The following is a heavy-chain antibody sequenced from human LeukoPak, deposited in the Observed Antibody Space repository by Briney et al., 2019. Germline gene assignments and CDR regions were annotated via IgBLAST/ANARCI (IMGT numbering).Heavy chain of an antibody. V-gene: IGHV4-34*01. CDR2: INHSGST. J-gene: IGHJ6*03. CDR1: GGSFSGYY. CDR3: ARGKAGATYYYYYYGR. D-gene: IGHD1-26*01. Sequence: PSETLSLTCAVYGGSFSGYYWSWIRQPPGKGLEWIGEINHSGSTNYNPSLKSRVTISVDTSKNQFSLKLSSVTAADTAVYYCARGKAGATYYYYYYGRLGQRDHGHRLL.